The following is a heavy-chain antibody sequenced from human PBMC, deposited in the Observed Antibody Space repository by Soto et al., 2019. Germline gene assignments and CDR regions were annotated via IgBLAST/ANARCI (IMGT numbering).Heavy chain of an antibody. CDR3: AREYYDSRDELPPPFDP. CDR2: IYYSVST. D-gene: IGHD3-22*01. CDR1: GGSISSYY. V-gene: IGHV4-59*01. J-gene: IGHJ5*02. Sequence: SETLSLTCTVSGGSISSYYWSLIRQPPGKGLEWIGYIYYSVSTNYNPSLKSRVTISVDTSKNQFSLKLSSVTAADTAVYYCAREYYDSRDELPPPFDPWGQGTLVTVSS.